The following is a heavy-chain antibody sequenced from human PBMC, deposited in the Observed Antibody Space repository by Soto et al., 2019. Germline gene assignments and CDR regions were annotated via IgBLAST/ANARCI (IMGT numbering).Heavy chain of an antibody. V-gene: IGHV3-53*02. J-gene: IGHJ3*02. CDR2: IYRGGTT. CDR3: ARATEWNALDI. D-gene: IGHD3-3*01. CDR1: GFSVSGDY. Sequence: DVQLVETGGGLIQPGGSLRLSCAASGFSVSGDYMNWVRQGPGKGLEWVSVIYRGGTTYYADSVRGRFTISRDDSEKTLFLQMNSLRAEDTAVYYCARATEWNALDIWGQGTMVTVSS.